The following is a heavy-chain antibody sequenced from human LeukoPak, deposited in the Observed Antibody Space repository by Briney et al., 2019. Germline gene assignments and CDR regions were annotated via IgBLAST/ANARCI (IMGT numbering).Heavy chain of an antibody. V-gene: IGHV4-4*07. CDR3: ARSGGSGTYYDGSFDY. CDR2: IYTSGST. Sequence: SETLSLTCTVSGRSITSYYWSWVRQPAGKGLEWIGRIYTSGSTNYNPSLKSRVTMSVDTSRNQFSLKMSSVTATDTAVYYGARSGGSGTYYDGSFDYWGQGTLVTVSS. CDR1: GRSITSYY. D-gene: IGHD1-26*01. J-gene: IGHJ4*02.